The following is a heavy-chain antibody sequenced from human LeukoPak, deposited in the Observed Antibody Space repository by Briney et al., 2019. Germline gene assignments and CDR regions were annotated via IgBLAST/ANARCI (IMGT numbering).Heavy chain of an antibody. Sequence: SQTLSLTCAISGDSVSSNSAAWNWIRQSPSRGLEWLGRTYYRSKWYNEYAVSLKSRITVTPDTSKNQFSLQLNSVTSEDTAVYYCTRGRASAFDIWDQGTVVTVSS. CDR1: GDSVSSNSAA. CDR3: TRGRASAFDI. CDR2: TYYRSKWYN. V-gene: IGHV6-1*01. J-gene: IGHJ3*02.